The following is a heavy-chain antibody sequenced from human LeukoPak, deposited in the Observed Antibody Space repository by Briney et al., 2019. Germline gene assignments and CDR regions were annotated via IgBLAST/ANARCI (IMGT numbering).Heavy chain of an antibody. CDR1: GFTFSDYY. D-gene: IGHD1-26*01. CDR3: ARRRDSGSLQHFDY. J-gene: IGHJ4*02. Sequence: GGSLRLSCAASGFTFSDYYMSWIRQAPGKGLEWVSYISSSGTNIYYADSVKGRFTIYRDNAKNSLYLQMNSLRAEDTAVYYCARRRDSGSLQHFDYWGQGTLVTVSS. CDR2: ISSSGTNI. V-gene: IGHV3-11*01.